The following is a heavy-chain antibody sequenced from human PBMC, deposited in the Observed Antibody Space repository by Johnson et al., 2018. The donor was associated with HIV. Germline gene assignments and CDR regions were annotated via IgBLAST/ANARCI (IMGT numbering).Heavy chain of an antibody. CDR1: GFTFGDYA. V-gene: IGHV3-30*02. J-gene: IGHJ3*02. D-gene: IGHD2-8*01. CDR2: IRYDGSNK. CDR3: ARSVNAGRPFDI. Sequence: QVQLVGSGGGLVQPGRSLRLSCTASGFTFGDYAMSWFRQAPGKGLEWVAFIRYDGSNKYYADSVKGRFTISRDNSKNTLYLQMNSLRAEDTAVYYCARSVNAGRPFDIWGQGTLVTVSS.